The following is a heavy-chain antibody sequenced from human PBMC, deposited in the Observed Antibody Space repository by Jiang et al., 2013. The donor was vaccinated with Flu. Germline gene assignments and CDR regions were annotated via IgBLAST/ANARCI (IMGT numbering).Heavy chain of an antibody. CDR2: IKSNTIGGTR. J-gene: IGHJ6*02. CDR1: GFTFTNAW. Sequence: VQLLESGGGLVKPGGSLRLSCAASGFTFTNAWMNWVRQAPGKGLEWVGRIKSNTIGGTRDYAAPVKGRFTISRDDSKNTLYLQMNSLKTEDTAVYYCSTAGVTPTYFYHYYGMDIWGQGTTVTVSS. V-gene: IGHV3-15*07. CDR3: STAGVTPTYFYHYYGMDI. D-gene: IGHD2-21*02.